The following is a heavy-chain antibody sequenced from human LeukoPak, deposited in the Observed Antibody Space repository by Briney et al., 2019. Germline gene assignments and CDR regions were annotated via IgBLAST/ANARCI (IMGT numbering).Heavy chain of an antibody. CDR2: ISYDGSNK. CDR1: GFTFSSYA. Sequence: GGSLRLSCAASGFTFSSYAMHWVRQAPGKGLEWVAVISYDGSNKYYADSVEGRFTISRDNSKNTLYLQMNSLRAEDTAVYYCARDQVGAKDYWGQGTLVTVSS. CDR3: ARDQVGAKDY. D-gene: IGHD1-26*01. J-gene: IGHJ4*02. V-gene: IGHV3-30-3*01.